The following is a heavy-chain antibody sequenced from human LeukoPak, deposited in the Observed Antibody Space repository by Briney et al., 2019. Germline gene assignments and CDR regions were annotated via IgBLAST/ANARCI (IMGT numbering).Heavy chain of an antibody. D-gene: IGHD1-1*01. CDR2: ISAYNGNT. Sequence: VASVKVSCKASGYTFTSYGISWVRQAPGQGLEWMGWISAYNGNTNYAQKLQGRVTMTTDISTSTAYMELRSLRSDDTAVYYCARDPPDTTGAAFDIWGQGTMVTVSS. J-gene: IGHJ3*02. CDR1: GYTFTSYG. V-gene: IGHV1-18*01. CDR3: ARDPPDTTGAAFDI.